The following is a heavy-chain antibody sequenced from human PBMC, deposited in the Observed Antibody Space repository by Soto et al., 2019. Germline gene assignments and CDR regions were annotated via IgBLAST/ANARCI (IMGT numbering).Heavy chain of an antibody. CDR3: VRVISTYESFDF. V-gene: IGHV3-48*01. J-gene: IGHJ4*02. D-gene: IGHD2-2*01. CDR1: GFTFSTYA. Sequence: GGSLRLSCAASGFTFSTYAMTWVRQAPGKGPEWISYISASSATIYYADSVKGRFTISRDSAKNSLYLQMNSLSAEDTAVYYCVRVISTYESFDFWGQGTLVTVSS. CDR2: ISASSATI.